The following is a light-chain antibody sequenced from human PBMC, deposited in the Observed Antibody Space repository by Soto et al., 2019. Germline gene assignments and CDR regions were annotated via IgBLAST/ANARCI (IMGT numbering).Light chain of an antibody. J-gene: IGLJ2*01. CDR2: RNS. V-gene: IGLV1-40*01. CDR3: QSYDSSLSGVV. Sequence: QAAVTQPPSVSGAPGQRVTISCTGSSSNIGAGYDVHWYQQLPGTAPKLLIYRNSNRPSGVPDRFSGSKSGTSASLAITGLQAEDEADYYCQSYDSSLSGVVFGGGTKLTVL. CDR1: SSNIGAGYD.